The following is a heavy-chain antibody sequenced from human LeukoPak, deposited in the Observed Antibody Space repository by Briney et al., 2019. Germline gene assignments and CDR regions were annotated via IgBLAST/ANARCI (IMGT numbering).Heavy chain of an antibody. CDR2: ISSSSSTI. CDR3: ARTIGSGTYSRDY. V-gene: IGHV3-48*02. CDR1: GFTFSNYG. J-gene: IGHJ4*02. D-gene: IGHD3-10*01. Sequence: GGSLRLSCAASGFTFSNYGMNWVRQAPGKGLGWVSYISSSSSTIYYADSVKGRFTISRDNAKNSLYLEMNSLRDEDTAVYYCARTIGSGTYSRDYWGQGTLVTVSS.